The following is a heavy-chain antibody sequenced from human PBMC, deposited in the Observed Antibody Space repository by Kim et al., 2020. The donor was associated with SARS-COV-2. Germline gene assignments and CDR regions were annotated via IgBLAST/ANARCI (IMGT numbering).Heavy chain of an antibody. Sequence: SVKVSCKASGGTFSSYAISWVRQAPGQGLEWMGRIIPILGIANYAQKFQGRVTITADKSTSTAYMELSSLRSEDTAVYYCARDHYDYVWGSYRYTTPGYYYGMDVWGQGTTVTVSS. CDR3: ARDHYDYVWGSYRYTTPGYYYGMDV. CDR1: GGTFSSYA. V-gene: IGHV1-69*04. D-gene: IGHD3-16*02. J-gene: IGHJ6*02. CDR2: IIPILGIA.